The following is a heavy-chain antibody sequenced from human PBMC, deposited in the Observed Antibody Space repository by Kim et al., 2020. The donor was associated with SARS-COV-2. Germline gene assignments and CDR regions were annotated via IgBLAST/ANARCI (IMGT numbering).Heavy chain of an antibody. Sequence: ASVKVYCKVSGYTLTELSMHWVRQAPGKGLEWMGGFDPEDGETIYAQKFQGKVNMTEDTSTDTAYMELSRLRSEETAVYYCAKASNYDILTGYSHPSDYW. D-gene: IGHD3-9*01. CDR2: FDPEDGET. V-gene: IGHV1-24*01. CDR1: GYTLTELS. J-gene: IGHJ4*01. CDR3: AKASNYDILTGYSHPSDY.